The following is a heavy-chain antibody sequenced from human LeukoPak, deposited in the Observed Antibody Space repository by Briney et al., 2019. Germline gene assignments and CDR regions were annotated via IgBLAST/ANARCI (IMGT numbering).Heavy chain of an antibody. Sequence: GGSLRLSCAASGFIFSTYGMSWVRQAPGKGLEWVSAISGSGGKTYYADSVKGRFTISRDNSKNTLYLQMNSLRAEDTAVYYCASGVYGDYVLGYWGQGTLVTVSS. D-gene: IGHD4-17*01. CDR3: ASGVYGDYVLGY. V-gene: IGHV3-23*01. CDR1: GFIFSTYG. J-gene: IGHJ4*02. CDR2: ISGSGGKT.